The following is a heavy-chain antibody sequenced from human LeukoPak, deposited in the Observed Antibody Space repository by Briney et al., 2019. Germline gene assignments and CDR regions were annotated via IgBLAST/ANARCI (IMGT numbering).Heavy chain of an antibody. CDR3: ARVLQDITPQFDP. D-gene: IGHD2-15*01. Sequence: SETLSLTCTVSGGSISSYYWSWIRQPPGKGLEWIGYIYYSGSTNYNPSLKSRVTISVDTSKNQFSLKLSSVTATDTAVYYCARVLQDITPQFDPWGQGTLVTVSS. J-gene: IGHJ5*02. CDR1: GGSISSYY. CDR2: IYYSGST. V-gene: IGHV4-59*01.